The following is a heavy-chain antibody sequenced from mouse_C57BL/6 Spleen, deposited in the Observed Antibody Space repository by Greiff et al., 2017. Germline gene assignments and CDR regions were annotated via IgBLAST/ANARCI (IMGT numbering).Heavy chain of an antibody. J-gene: IGHJ3*01. CDR1: GFNIKDDY. D-gene: IGHD2-2*01. CDR2: IDPENGDT. Sequence: VQLQQSGAELVRPGASVKLSCTASGFNIKDDYLHWVKQRPEQGLAWIGWIDPENGDTEYASKFQGKATIPADTSSNTAYLQLSSLTSEDTAVYYCTFYGYPLAYWGQGTLVTVSA. CDR3: TFYGYPLAY. V-gene: IGHV14-4*01.